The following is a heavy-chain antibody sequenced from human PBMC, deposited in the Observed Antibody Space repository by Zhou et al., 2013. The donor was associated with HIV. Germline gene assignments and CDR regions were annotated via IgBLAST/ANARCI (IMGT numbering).Heavy chain of an antibody. D-gene: IGHD3-10*01. CDR2: VNPNQWWH. CDR3: ARDADYXGSGRHYGMDV. CDR1: GYTFTGYY. V-gene: IGHV1-2*02. Sequence: QVQLVQSGAEVKKPGASVKVSCKASGYTFTGYYMHWVRQAPGQGVVVDGSGVNPNQWWHKLCTEVSRARVDHDQGRRPSAQPTMELSRLRSDDTAVYYCARDADYXGSGRHYGMDVWDQG. J-gene: IGHJ6*02.